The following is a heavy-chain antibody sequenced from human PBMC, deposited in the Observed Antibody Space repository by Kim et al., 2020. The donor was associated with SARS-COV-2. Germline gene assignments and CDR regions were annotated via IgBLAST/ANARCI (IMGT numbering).Heavy chain of an antibody. CDR3: ARDPSFPVGARARFYFNY. CDR2: IKQDGSEK. V-gene: IGHV3-7*03. J-gene: IGHJ4*02. CDR1: GFTLSSYW. Sequence: GGSLRLSCAASGFTLSSYWMSWVRQAPGKGLEWVANIKQDGSEKYYVDSVKGRFTISRDNANNSLYLQMNSLRAEDTAVYYCARDPSFPVGARARFYFNYWGQGTLATVSS. D-gene: IGHD1-26*01.